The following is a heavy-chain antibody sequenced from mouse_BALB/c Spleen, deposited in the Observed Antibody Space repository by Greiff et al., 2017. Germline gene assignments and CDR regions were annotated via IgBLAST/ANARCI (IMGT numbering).Heavy chain of an antibody. D-gene: IGHD2-10*02. CDR3: ARASMVTTWYFDV. V-gene: IGHV2-6-7*01. Sequence: VMLVESGPGLVAPSQSLSITCTVSGFSLTGYGVNWVRQPPGKGLEWLGMIWGDGSTDYNSALKSRLSISKDNSKSQVFLKMNSLQTDDTARYYCARASMVTTWYFDVWGAGTTVTVSS. CDR2: IWGDGST. J-gene: IGHJ1*01. CDR1: GFSLTGYG.